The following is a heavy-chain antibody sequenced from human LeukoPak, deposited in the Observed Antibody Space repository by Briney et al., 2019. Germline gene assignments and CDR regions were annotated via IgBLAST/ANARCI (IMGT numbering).Heavy chain of an antibody. V-gene: IGHV4-39*01. J-gene: IGHJ5*02. CDR3: ARHSRGVTSAYYFWIDP. D-gene: IGHD2/OR15-2a*01. CDR2: IYYTGRT. Sequence: SQTLSLTCTVSGGSISSSSYNWGWIRQPPGKGLEWIGNIYYTGRTYYNPSLKSRVTISVDTSKNQFSLKLSSVTAADTAVYFCARHSRGVTSAYYFWIDPWGQGTLVTVSS. CDR1: GGSISSSSYN.